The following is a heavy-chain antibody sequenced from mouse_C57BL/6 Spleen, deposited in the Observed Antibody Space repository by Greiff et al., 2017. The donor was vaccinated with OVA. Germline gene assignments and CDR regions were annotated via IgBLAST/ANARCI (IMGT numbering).Heavy chain of an antibody. Sequence: EVQLVESGPELVKPGASVKIPCKASGYTFTDYNMDWVKQSHGKSLEWIGDINPNNGGTIYNQKFKGKAALTVDKSSSTAYMELRSLTSEDTAVYYCARKGTGRNYAMDYWGQGTSVTVSS. D-gene: IGHD4-1*01. CDR2: INPNNGGT. V-gene: IGHV1-18*01. CDR1: GYTFTDYN. J-gene: IGHJ4*01. CDR3: ARKGTGRNYAMDY.